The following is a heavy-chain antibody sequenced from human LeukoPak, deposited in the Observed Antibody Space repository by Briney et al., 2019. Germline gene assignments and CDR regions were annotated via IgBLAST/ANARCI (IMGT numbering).Heavy chain of an antibody. CDR1: GFTFDDYA. D-gene: IGHD3-22*01. CDR3: ARPLVFVQTQVVVIAGFGY. CDR2: ISWNSGSI. J-gene: IGHJ4*02. Sequence: PGGSLRLSCAASGFTFDDYAMHWVRQAPGKGLEWVSGISWNSGSIGYADSVKGRFTISRDNAKNSLYLQMNSLRAEDTAVYYCARPLVFVQTQVVVIAGFGYWGQGTLVTVSS. V-gene: IGHV3-9*01.